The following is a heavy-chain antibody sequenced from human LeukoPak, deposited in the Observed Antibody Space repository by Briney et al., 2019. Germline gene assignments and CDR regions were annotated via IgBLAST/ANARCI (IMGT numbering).Heavy chain of an antibody. J-gene: IGHJ4*02. CDR3: AREKVSRY. Sequence: GGSLRLSCAASGFTFSSYAMHWVRQAPGKGLEWVAVISYDGSNKYYADSVKGRFTISRDNAKNSLYLQMNSLRAEDTAVYYCAREKVSRYWGQGTLVTVSS. CDR2: ISYDGSNK. V-gene: IGHV3-30-3*01. CDR1: GFTFSSYA.